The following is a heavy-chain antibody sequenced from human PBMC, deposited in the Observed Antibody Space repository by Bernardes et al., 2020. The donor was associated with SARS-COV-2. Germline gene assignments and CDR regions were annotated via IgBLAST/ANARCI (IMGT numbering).Heavy chain of an antibody. Sequence: SLRLSCAASGFIFNNFWMHWARQGPGKGLVWVSRINGQGTETTYADSVKGRLTISRDNAKNTLYLQINSLRVEDTAVYYCVRTIEGAGFDSWGQGTLVTVSS. V-gene: IGHV3-74*01. D-gene: IGHD1-26*01. J-gene: IGHJ4*02. CDR1: GFIFNNFW. CDR2: INGQGTET. CDR3: VRTIEGAGFDS.